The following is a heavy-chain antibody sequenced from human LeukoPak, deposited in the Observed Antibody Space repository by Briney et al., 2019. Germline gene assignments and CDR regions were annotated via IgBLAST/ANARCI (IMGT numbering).Heavy chain of an antibody. CDR3: ARDTRGYGDYFDY. V-gene: IGHV4-39*07. J-gene: IGHJ4*02. Sequence: PSETLSLTCTVSGGSISSSSYYWGWIRQPPGKGLEWIGSIYYSGSTYYNPSLKSRVTISVDTSKNQFSLKLSSVTAADTAVYYCARDTRGYGDYFDYWGQGTLVTVSS. D-gene: IGHD4-17*01. CDR1: GGSISSSSYY. CDR2: IYYSGST.